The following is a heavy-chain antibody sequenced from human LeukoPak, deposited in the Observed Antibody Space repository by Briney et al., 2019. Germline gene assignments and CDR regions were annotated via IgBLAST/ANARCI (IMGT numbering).Heavy chain of an antibody. V-gene: IGHV3-23*01. CDR2: ISGSGGST. J-gene: IGHJ4*02. D-gene: IGHD1-1*01. Sequence: GSLRLSCAASGFTFSSYAMSWVRQAPGKGLEWVSAISGSGGSTYYADSVKGRFTISRDNSKNTVSLQMNTLRAEDTAVYYCASQDTTHLMDYWGQGTLVTVSS. CDR1: GFTFSSYA. CDR3: ASQDTTHLMDY.